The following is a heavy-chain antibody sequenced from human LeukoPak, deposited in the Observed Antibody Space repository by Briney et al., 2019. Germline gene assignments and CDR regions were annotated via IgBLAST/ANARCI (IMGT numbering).Heavy chain of an antibody. D-gene: IGHD4-17*01. CDR3: ARTVTNVYYYYYYMDV. J-gene: IGHJ6*03. CDR2: IYTSGST. Sequence: PSETLSLTCTVSGDSINSFYWSWIRQPAGKGLEWIGRIYTSGSTNYSPSLKSRVTMSVDTSKNQFSLKLSSVTAADTAVYYCARTVTNVYYYYYYMDVWGKGTTVTISS. CDR1: GDSINSFY. V-gene: IGHV4-4*07.